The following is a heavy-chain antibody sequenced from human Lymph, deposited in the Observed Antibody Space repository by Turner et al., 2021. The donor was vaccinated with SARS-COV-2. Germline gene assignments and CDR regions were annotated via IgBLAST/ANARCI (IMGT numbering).Heavy chain of an antibody. Sequence: QVQLVESGGGEVQPGRSLRLSCAASGFTFSSYAMHWVRQAPGKGLEWVALISYDGSNKYYADSVKGRFTISRDNSKNSLYLQMNSLRAEDTAVYYCARDAGSLFDYWGQGTLVTVSS. J-gene: IGHJ4*02. CDR3: ARDAGSLFDY. CDR2: ISYDGSNK. V-gene: IGHV3-30-3*01. D-gene: IGHD6-13*01. CDR1: GFTFSSYA.